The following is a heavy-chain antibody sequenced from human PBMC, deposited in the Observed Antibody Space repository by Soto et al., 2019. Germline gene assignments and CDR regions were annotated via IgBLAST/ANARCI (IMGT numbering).Heavy chain of an antibody. V-gene: IGHV3-30*18. CDR3: AKSLGEGPHNYSYMDV. CDR1: GFTFSNFA. Sequence: QVHLVESGGGVVQPGRSLRLACAASGFTFSNFAMHWVRQAPGKGLEWVALISFDGSNKYYADSVKGRFTISRDKSTRTLYVQMKTLRADDSAVYYCAKSLGEGPHNYSYMDVWGKGTTVTVSS. CDR2: ISFDGSNK. J-gene: IGHJ6*03.